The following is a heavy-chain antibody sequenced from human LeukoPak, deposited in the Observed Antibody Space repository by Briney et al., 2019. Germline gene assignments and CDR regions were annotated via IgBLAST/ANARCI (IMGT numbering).Heavy chain of an antibody. J-gene: IGHJ6*03. CDR1: GGSFSGYY. CDR2: IYYTGAI. D-gene: IGHD2-21*02. V-gene: IGHV4-34*11. Sequence: PSETLSLTCVVYGGSFSGYYWTWIRQPPGEGLEWIGYIYYTGAIGYNPSLKSRVAISVDTSKNQFSPQLTSVTAADTAVYFCARNGFRTPCGVDCYSDYMDVWGKGTAVTVSS. CDR3: ARNGFRTPCGVDCYSDYMDV.